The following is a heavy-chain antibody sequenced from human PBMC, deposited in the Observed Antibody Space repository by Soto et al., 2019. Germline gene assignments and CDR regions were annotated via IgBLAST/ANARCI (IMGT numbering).Heavy chain of an antibody. CDR2: INSDGSST. Sequence: EVQLMESGGGLVQPGGSLRLSCAASGFTFSSYWMHWVRQAPGKGLVWVSRINSDGSSTTYADSVKGRFTISRDNAKNTLYLQMNSLRAEDTAVYYCVKGEGGWETYWGQGTLVTVSS. D-gene: IGHD6-19*01. J-gene: IGHJ4*02. CDR3: VKGEGGWETY. V-gene: IGHV3-74*01. CDR1: GFTFSSYW.